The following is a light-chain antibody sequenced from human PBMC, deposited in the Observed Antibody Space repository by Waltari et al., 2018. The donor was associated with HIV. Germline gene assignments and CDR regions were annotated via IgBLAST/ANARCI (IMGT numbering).Light chain of an antibody. J-gene: IGLJ3*02. Sequence: SYELTQPPSMSVSPGQTARITCFGAALPKRYSYWYQQKSGQAPVLVIYEDSKRPSGIPERFSGSSSGTMATLTISGAQVGDEADYYCYSTDISGNHRVFGGGTKLTVL. V-gene: IGLV3-10*01. CDR2: EDS. CDR1: ALPKRY. CDR3: YSTDISGNHRV.